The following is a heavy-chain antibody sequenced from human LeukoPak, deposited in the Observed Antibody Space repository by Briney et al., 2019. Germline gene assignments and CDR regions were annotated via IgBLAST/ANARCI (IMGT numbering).Heavy chain of an antibody. Sequence: SETLSLTCAVYGGSFSGYYWSWIRQPPGKGLEWIGEINHGGSTNYNPSLKSRVTISVDTSKNQFSLKLSSVTAADTAVYYCARAVAGTGNFDYWGQGTLVTVSS. CDR1: GGSFSGYY. V-gene: IGHV4-34*01. CDR2: INHGGST. CDR3: ARAVAGTGNFDY. D-gene: IGHD6-19*01. J-gene: IGHJ4*02.